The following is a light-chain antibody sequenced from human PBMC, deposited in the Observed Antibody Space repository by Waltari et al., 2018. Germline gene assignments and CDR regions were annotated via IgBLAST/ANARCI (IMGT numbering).Light chain of an antibody. CDR3: AAWDDSLSVWV. Sequence: QSVLTQPPSASVTPGQRVTISCSAGRPNIGKNYVFWYQQFPGTAPKLLIYRIYQRPSGVPDRFSGSKSGTSASLAISGLRSEDEADYYCAAWDDSLSVWVFGGGTKLTVL. J-gene: IGLJ3*02. CDR2: RIY. V-gene: IGLV1-47*01. CDR1: RPNIGKNY.